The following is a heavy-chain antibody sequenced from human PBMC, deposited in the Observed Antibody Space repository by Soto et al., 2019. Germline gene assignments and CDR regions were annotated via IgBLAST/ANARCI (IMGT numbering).Heavy chain of an antibody. D-gene: IGHD6-13*01. J-gene: IGHJ5*01. CDR3: ARDQSGIAAAGTA. Sequence: LSLTCTVSGGSISSGSYYWSWIRQPPGKGLEWIGYIYYSGSTYYNPSLKSRVTMSVDTSKNQFSLKLTSVTAADTAVYYCARDQSGIAAAGTAWGHGTLVTVSS. CDR2: IYYSGST. V-gene: IGHV4-31*03. CDR1: GGSISSGSYY.